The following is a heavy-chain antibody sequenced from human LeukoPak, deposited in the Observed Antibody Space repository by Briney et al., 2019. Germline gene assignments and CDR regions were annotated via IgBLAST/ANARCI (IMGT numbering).Heavy chain of an antibody. Sequence: PGGSLRLSCAASGFTFSSYGMHWVRQAPGKGLEWVAVIWYDGSYKYYADSVKGRFTISRDNSKNTLYLQMNSLRAEDTAVYYCAKGYYDYVWGSYRYDYWGQGTLVTVSS. CDR1: GFTFSSYG. V-gene: IGHV3-33*06. CDR3: AKGYYDYVWGSYRYDY. D-gene: IGHD3-16*02. J-gene: IGHJ4*02. CDR2: IWYDGSYK.